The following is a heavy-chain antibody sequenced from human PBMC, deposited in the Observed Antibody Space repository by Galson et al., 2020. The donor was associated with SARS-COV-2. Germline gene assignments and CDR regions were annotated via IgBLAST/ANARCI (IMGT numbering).Heavy chain of an antibody. V-gene: IGHV3-74*03. CDR1: GFPFGPYF. CDR2: TNGDGRIT. Sequence: ALHGESLKISCAASGFPFGPYFMHWVRQAPGKGLVWVSYTNGDGRITTYADSVKGRFTISRDNAKNTLYLEMHSLRADDTAVYYCARDRGLPDSFDIWGQGTKVTVSS. CDR3: ARDRGLPDSFDI. J-gene: IGHJ3*02.